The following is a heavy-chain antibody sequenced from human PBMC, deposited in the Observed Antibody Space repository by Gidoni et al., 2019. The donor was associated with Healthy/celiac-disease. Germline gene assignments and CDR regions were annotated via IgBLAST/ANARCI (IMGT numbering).Heavy chain of an antibody. Sequence: QLQLVEPGGGVVQPGRSLVLSCAAAGFTFSSCGMHRVRKAPGKGLEWGAVIWYDGSNKNYANSVQGRFTISRDNSKNTLYLQMNSLRAEDTAVYYCARDLIVVVPAALGYWGQGTLVTVSS. CDR1: GFTFSSCG. CDR2: IWYDGSNK. D-gene: IGHD2-2*01. J-gene: IGHJ4*02. CDR3: ARDLIVVVPAALGY. V-gene: IGHV3-33*01.